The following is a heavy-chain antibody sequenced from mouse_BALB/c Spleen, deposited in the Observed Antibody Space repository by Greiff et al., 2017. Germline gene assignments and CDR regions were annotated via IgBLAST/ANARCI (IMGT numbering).Heavy chain of an antibody. J-gene: IGHJ2*01. D-gene: IGHD2-12*01. CDR1: GFTFSDYG. V-gene: IGHV5-15*02. CDR3: AREAYYRLDY. Sequence: EVKLVESGGGLVQPGGSRKLSCAASGFTFSDYGMAWVRQAPGKGPEWVAFISNLAYSIYYADTVTGRFTISRENAKNTLYLEMSSLRSEDTAMYYCAREAYYRLDYWGQGTTLTVSS. CDR2: ISNLAYSI.